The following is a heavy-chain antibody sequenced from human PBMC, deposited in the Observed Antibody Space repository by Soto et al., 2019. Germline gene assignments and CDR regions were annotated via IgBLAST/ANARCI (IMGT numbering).Heavy chain of an antibody. CDR1: GFPFSAYN. CDR3: SRSPEVGVRGAY. Sequence: PGGSLRLSCTGSGFPFSAYNINWVRQAPGKGLEWVSSITVGSSHIYQPNSMKGRFTISRDDAKNSVYLQIDSLRGEDTALYYCSRSPEVGVRGAYWGQGTLVTVSS. J-gene: IGHJ4*02. D-gene: IGHD3-16*01. CDR2: ITVGSSHI. V-gene: IGHV3-21*01.